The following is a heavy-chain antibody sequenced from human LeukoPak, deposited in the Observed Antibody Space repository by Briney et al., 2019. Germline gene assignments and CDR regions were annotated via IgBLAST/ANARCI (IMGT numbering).Heavy chain of an antibody. Sequence: SETLSLTCTVSAGSISSYSWSWIRQPPGNGLEWIGYIYYSGTTGYNPSLKSRVTISVDTSKNQFSLKLSSVTAADTAVYYCARGVYIAAAQNGYWGQGTLVTVSS. J-gene: IGHJ4*02. CDR3: ARGVYIAAAQNGY. CDR1: AGSISSYS. V-gene: IGHV4-59*01. CDR2: IYYSGTT. D-gene: IGHD6-13*01.